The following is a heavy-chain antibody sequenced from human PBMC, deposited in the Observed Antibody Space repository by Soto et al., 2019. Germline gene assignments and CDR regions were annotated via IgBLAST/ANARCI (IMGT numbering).Heavy chain of an antibody. D-gene: IGHD2-21*02. CDR2: IYYSGST. CDR1: GGSIRSTSYY. CDR3: ARLLLPPHGHPATAIDS. Sequence: QLQLQESGPGLVKPSETLSLTCTVSGGSIRSTSYYWGWIRQPPGKGLEWIGSIYYSGSTYYNPSLKSRVTISVDTSKNQFSLNLSSVTAADTAVYYCARLLLPPHGHPATAIDSWGQGTLVTVSS. V-gene: IGHV4-39*01. J-gene: IGHJ4*02.